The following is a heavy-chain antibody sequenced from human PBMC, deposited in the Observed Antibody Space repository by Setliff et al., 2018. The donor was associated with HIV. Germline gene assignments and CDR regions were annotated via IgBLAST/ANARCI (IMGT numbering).Heavy chain of an antibody. J-gene: IGHJ6*02. V-gene: IGHV1-18*04. Sequence: SCKAPGYTFTTYGVNWVRQAPGQGLEWMGWINSYNGNTKFAQKFQGRVTMTTDTSTTTAFMELRSLKADDTGIYYCSRSGVPPYYYYGMDVWGQGTTVTVSS. CDR1: GYTFTTYG. CDR2: INSYNGNT. D-gene: IGHD3-10*01. CDR3: SRSGVPPYYYYGMDV.